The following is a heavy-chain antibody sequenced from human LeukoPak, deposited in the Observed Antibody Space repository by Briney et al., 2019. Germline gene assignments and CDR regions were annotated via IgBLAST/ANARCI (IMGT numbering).Heavy chain of an antibody. Sequence: SVKVSCKASGGTFSSYAISWVRQAPGQGLEWMGGIIPIFGTANYAQKFQGRVTITTDESTSTAYMELSSLRSENTAVYYCARGPYDSSGYYYSFDHWDQGTLVTVSS. CDR1: GGTFSSYA. CDR3: ARGPYDSSGYYYSFDH. J-gene: IGHJ4*02. V-gene: IGHV1-69*05. CDR2: IIPIFGTA. D-gene: IGHD3-22*01.